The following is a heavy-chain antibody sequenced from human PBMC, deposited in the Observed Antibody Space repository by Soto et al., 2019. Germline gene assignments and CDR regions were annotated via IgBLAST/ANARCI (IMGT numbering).Heavy chain of an antibody. V-gene: IGHV1-18*01. D-gene: IGHD2-15*01. CDR2: ISAYNGNT. J-gene: IGHJ5*02. Sequence: GASVKVSCKASGYTFTSYGISWVRQAPGQGLEWMGWISAYNGNTNYAQKLQGRVTMTTDTSTSTAYMELRSLRSDDTAVYYCARDGIVVVVAATGWFDPWGQGTLVTVSS. CDR3: ARDGIVVVVAATGWFDP. CDR1: GYTFTSYG.